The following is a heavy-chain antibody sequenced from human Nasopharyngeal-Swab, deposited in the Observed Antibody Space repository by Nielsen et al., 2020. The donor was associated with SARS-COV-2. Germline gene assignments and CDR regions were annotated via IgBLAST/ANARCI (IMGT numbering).Heavy chain of an antibody. CDR2: IYSSGNT. D-gene: IGHD4-11*01. CDR3: ARGKTTIITQYYLEN. Sequence: SETLSLTCSVSGGSVTSGGYQWTWIRQHSGKALEWIGYIYSSGNTYYNPSVKSRLTMSLDTSKNQFSLSLSSVTAADTAVYYCARGKTTIITQYYLENWGQGTLVTVSS. J-gene: IGHJ4*02. V-gene: IGHV4-31*03. CDR1: GGSVTSGGYQ.